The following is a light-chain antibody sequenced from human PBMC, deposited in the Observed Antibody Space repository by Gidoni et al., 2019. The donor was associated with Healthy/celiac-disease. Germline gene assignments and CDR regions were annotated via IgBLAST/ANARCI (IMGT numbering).Light chain of an antibody. V-gene: IGKV3-11*01. J-gene: IGKJ1*01. Sequence: EIVLTQSPATLSLSPGERATLSCRASQSVSSYLAWYQQKPGQAPRLLIYDASNRATGIPARFSGSGSGTDFTLTISSLEPEDFAVYYCQQRSNWPPEGPWTFGQGTKVEIK. CDR3: QQRSNWPPEGPWT. CDR2: DAS. CDR1: QSVSSY.